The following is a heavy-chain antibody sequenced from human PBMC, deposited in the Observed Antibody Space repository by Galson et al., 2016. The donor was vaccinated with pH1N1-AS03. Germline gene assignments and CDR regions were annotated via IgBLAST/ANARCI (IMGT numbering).Heavy chain of an antibody. CDR3: AKDYFTGGNSPTFDF. CDR1: GFIFDDYA. Sequence: SLRLSCAASGFIFDDYAMHWVRQAPGKGLEWVALINWDGSSLFHADSVKGQFTISRDNSKNSLYLQMKSLRVEDTAMYYCAKDYFTGGNSPTFDFWGLGTLVTVSS. J-gene: IGHJ4*02. V-gene: IGHV3-43D*03. CDR2: INWDGSSL. D-gene: IGHD4-23*01.